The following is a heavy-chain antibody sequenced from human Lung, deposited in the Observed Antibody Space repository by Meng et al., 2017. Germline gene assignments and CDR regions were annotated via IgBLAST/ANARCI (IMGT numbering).Heavy chain of an antibody. CDR2: IYNSGST. CDR3: ARGQKGYFDL. V-gene: IGHV4-30-4*01. Sequence: QVHRQASGPGPVKPSQTLSLTCTVSGGSISSSNYYWSCIRQPPGKGLEWSGHIYNSGSTYYNPSLKSRITISVDTSKNQFSLKLSSVTAADTAVYYCARGQKGYFDLWGRGTLVTVSS. J-gene: IGHJ2*01. CDR1: GGSISSSNYY.